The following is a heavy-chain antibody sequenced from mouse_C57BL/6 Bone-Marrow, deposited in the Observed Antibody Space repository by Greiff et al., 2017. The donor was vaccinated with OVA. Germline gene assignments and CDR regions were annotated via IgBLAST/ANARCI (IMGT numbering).Heavy chain of an antibody. CDR1: GFTFSDYY. V-gene: IGHV5-16*01. CDR2: INYDGSST. D-gene: IGHD3-3*01. Sequence: EVMLVESEGGLVQPGSSMKLSCTASGFTFSDYYMAWVRQVPEKGLEWVANINYDGSSTSYLDSLKSRFIISRDNAKNILYLQMSRRKSEDTATYYGARGGWDWYFEVWGTGTTVTVSS. J-gene: IGHJ1*03. CDR3: ARGGWDWYFEV.